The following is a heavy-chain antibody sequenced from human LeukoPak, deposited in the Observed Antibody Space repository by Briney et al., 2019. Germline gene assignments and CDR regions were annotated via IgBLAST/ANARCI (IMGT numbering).Heavy chain of an antibody. V-gene: IGHV3-48*01. Sequence: PGGSLRLSYAASGFTFSSYSMNWVRQAPGKGLEWVSYISSSSSTIYYADSVKGRFTISRDNAKNSLYLQMNSLRAEDTAVYYCARAGYDFWSGYSNWFDPWGQGTLVTVSS. CDR3: ARAGYDFWSGYSNWFDP. CDR2: ISSSSSTI. J-gene: IGHJ5*02. CDR1: GFTFSSYS. D-gene: IGHD3-3*01.